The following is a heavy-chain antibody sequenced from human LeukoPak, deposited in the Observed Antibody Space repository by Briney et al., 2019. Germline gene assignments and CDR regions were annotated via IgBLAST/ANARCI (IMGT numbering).Heavy chain of an antibody. J-gene: IGHJ4*02. D-gene: IGHD5-12*01. CDR3: TTRSAVVATDY. CDR2: IRSKAYGGTT. Sequence: SGGSLRLSCTASGFTFGDYDMSWVRQAPGKGLEWVGFIRSKAYGGTTEYAASVKGRFTISRDDSKSIAYLQMNSLKTEDTAVYYCTTRSAVVATDYWGQGTLVTVSS. V-gene: IGHV3-49*04. CDR1: GFTFGDYD.